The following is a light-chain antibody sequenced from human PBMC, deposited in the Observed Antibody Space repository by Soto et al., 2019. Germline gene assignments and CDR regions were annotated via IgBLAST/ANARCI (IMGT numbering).Light chain of an antibody. CDR1: SSDVGNYNL. CDR3: CSFAGGLTWL. Sequence: QSALTQPASVSGSPGQSITISCTGTSSDVGNYNLVSWYQHHPGKAPRLMIYEVTKRPSGLSIRFSGSKSGNTASLTISGLQAEDDADYYCCSFAGGLTWLFGGGTNVTVL. J-gene: IGLJ2*01. V-gene: IGLV2-23*02. CDR2: EVT.